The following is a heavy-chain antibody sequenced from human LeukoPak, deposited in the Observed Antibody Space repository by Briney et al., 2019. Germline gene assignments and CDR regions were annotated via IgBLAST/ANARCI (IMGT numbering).Heavy chain of an antibody. D-gene: IGHD4-17*01. J-gene: IGHJ1*01. CDR3: ARDDYGDYKYFQH. CDR1: GLPFSSSA. V-gene: IGHV3-23*01. CDR2: ISANAAST. Sequence: GGSLRLSCAASGLPFSSSAMTWVRQAPGKGLECVSAISANAASTYYADSVGGRFTISRDNSKNTLYLQMNSPRAEDTAVYYCARDDYGDYKYFQHWGQGTLVTVSS.